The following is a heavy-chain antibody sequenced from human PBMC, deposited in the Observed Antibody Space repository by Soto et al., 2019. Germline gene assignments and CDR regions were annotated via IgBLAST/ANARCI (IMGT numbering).Heavy chain of an antibody. V-gene: IGHV2-5*02. CDR3: AHKLNWGPGNYYGMDV. CDR1: GFSLSTSGVG. CDR2: IYWDDDK. J-gene: IGHJ6*02. D-gene: IGHD7-27*01. Sequence: QITLKESGPTLVKPTQTLTLTCTFSGFSLSTSGVGVGWIRQPPGKALEWLALIYWDDDKRYSPSLKSRLTITKDTSKNQVVLTMTNMDPVDTATYYCAHKLNWGPGNYYGMDVWGQGTTVTVSS.